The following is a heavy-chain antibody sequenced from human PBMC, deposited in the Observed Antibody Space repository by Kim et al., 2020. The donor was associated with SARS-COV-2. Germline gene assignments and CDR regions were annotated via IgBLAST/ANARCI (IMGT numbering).Heavy chain of an antibody. D-gene: IGHD1-26*01. CDR1: GFTFSSYA. Sequence: GGSLRLSCAASGFTFSSYAMSWVRQAPGKGLEWVSVIGGSGGTTYYADSEKGRFSISRDNSNNKLYLQMNSLIAEDTADYYCAKLANRVGATKAGAFEI. CDR2: IGGSGGTT. CDR3: AKLANRVGATKAGAFEI. V-gene: IGHV3-23*01. J-gene: IGHJ3*02.